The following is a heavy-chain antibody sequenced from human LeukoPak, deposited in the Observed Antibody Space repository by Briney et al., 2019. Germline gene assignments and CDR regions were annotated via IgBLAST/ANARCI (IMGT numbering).Heavy chain of an antibody. V-gene: IGHV4-39*07. D-gene: IGHD3-22*01. CDR1: GGSIISNNYY. CDR3: AKNGYYSMDS. J-gene: IGHJ4*02. Sequence: SETLSLTCTVSGGSIISNNYYWGWLRQPPGKGLEWIGSIYYSGSTYYNPSLKSRVTILVDTSKDQFSLKLTSVTAADTAVYYCAKNGYYSMDSWGQGILVTVSS. CDR2: IYYSGST.